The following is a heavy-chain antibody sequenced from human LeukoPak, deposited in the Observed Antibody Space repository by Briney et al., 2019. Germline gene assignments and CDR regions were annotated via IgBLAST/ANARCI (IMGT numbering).Heavy chain of an antibody. CDR3: AKAAIPYSYGYYHFDY. J-gene: IGHJ4*02. CDR2: ISARGTST. V-gene: IGHV3-23*01. CDR1: GFTFSSYA. D-gene: IGHD5-18*01. Sequence: GGSLRLSCAASGFTFSSYAMSWVRQAPGKGLEWVSAISARGTSTYYADSVKGRFTISRDNSKNTMYLQMNSLRAEDTAVYYCAKAAIPYSYGYYHFDYWGQGTLVTVSS.